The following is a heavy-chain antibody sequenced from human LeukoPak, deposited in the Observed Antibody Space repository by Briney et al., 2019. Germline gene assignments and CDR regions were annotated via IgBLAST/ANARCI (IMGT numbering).Heavy chain of an antibody. D-gene: IGHD3-22*01. CDR2: ISYDGNNK. V-gene: IGHV3-30*18. Sequence: PGRSLRLSCAASGFSSSSYGMHWVRPAPGEGLEWVAVISYDGNNKYYADSVKGRFTISTDNSKNTLYMQMHSLRAEDTAVYYCAKDRYDSSGYSLRYYYYGMDVWGQGTTVTVSS. CDR1: GFSSSSYG. CDR3: AKDRYDSSGYSLRYYYYGMDV. J-gene: IGHJ6*02.